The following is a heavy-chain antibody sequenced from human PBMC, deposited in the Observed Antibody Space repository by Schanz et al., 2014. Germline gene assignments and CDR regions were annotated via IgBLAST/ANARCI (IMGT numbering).Heavy chain of an antibody. CDR3: ARDRRNADLDY. Sequence: EVQLVESGGGLVKPGGSLRLSCAASTSIFNHAWMSWVRQAPGKGLEWVSYISSSSSTRYYADSVKGRFTISRDNAKNSLYLEMNSLRAEDTALYYCARDRRNADLDYWGQGTLVTVSS. D-gene: IGHD1-1*01. V-gene: IGHV3-48*01. CDR1: TSIFNHAW. CDR2: ISSSSSTR. J-gene: IGHJ4*02.